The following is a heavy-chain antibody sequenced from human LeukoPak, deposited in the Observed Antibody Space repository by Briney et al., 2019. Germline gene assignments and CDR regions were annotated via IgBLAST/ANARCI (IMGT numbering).Heavy chain of an antibody. D-gene: IGHD7-27*01. J-gene: IGHJ1*01. Sequence: PSETLSLTCAVYDGSFTDYHWSWIRPPPGKVLEWIGQINHSGGTNYNPSLESRVTMSLDMSKNHFSLKLTSVTAADTAVYYCARYDAPARMGIQHWGQGTLVTVSS. CDR2: INHSGGT. CDR1: DGSFTDYH. V-gene: IGHV4-34*01. CDR3: ARYDAPARMGIQH.